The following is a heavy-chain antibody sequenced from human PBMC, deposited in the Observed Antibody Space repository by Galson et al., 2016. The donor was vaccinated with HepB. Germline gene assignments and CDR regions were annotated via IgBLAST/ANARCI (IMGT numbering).Heavy chain of an antibody. Sequence: SVKVSCKASGYSFLSHDIDWIRQTTGQGLEWMGWMNPNSGDTYYAKKFQGRVNMTRNIAMTTAYMELTSLRSGDAAVYYCARRVRGTYDAFDIWGLGTMVTVSS. J-gene: IGHJ3*02. V-gene: IGHV1-8*01. CDR2: MNPNSGDT. D-gene: IGHD3-10*01. CDR1: GYSFLSHD. CDR3: ARRVRGTYDAFDI.